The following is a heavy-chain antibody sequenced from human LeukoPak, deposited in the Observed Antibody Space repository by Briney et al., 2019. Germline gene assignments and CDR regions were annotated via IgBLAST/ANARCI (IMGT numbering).Heavy chain of an antibody. J-gene: IGHJ4*02. CDR3: AKDMSYFDWQYYFDY. D-gene: IGHD3-9*01. CDR1: GFTFSSYA. CDR2: ISGSGGST. Sequence: GGSLRLSCAASGFTFSSYAMSWVRQAPGKGLEWVSAISGSGGSTYYADSVKGRFTISRDNSKNTLYLKMNSLRAEDTAVYYCAKDMSYFDWQYYFDYWGQGNLVTVSS. V-gene: IGHV3-23*01.